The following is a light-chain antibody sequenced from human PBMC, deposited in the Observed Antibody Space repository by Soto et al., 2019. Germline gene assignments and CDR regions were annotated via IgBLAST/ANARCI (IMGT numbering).Light chain of an antibody. CDR2: DAS. J-gene: IGKJ1*01. CDR3: QQYNSYSPWT. V-gene: IGKV1-5*01. Sequence: DVQMTESPSTLSACGGGRVTTTRGASQSISSWLAWYQQKPGKAPKLLIYDASSLESGVPSRFSGSGSGTEFTLTISSLQPDDFATYYCQQYNSYSPWTFGQGTKVDIK. CDR1: QSISSW.